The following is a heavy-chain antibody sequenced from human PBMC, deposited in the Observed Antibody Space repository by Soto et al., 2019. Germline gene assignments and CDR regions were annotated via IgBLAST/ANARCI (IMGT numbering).Heavy chain of an antibody. CDR2: IYTSGST. CDR1: GTSDRDYY. V-gene: IGHV4-4*07. J-gene: IGHJ4*02. CDR3: ARGGIQLSYAFDY. Sequence: SETLSLTCIVSGTSDRDYYCSWIRQPAGKGLEHIDRIYTSGSTSYNPSLKSRVTMSMDTSQTQIYLNLTAVTAADTAVYYCARGGIQLSYAFDYWGQGILVTVSS. D-gene: IGHD5-18*01.